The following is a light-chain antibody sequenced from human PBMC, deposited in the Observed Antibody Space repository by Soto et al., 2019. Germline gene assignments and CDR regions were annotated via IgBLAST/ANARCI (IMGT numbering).Light chain of an antibody. Sequence: QSALTQHASVSGSPGQSITISCTGTISDVSGYNFVSWYQQYPGKAPKLMIYDVSTRPSGVSNRFSGSKSGNTASLTISGLQAEDEADYYCSSYTSSNTYVFGAGTKLTVL. CDR3: SSYTSSNTYV. CDR2: DVS. V-gene: IGLV2-14*03. J-gene: IGLJ1*01. CDR1: ISDVSGYNF.